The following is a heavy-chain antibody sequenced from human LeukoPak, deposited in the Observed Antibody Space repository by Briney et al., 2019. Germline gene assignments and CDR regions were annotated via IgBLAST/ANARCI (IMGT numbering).Heavy chain of an antibody. V-gene: IGHV6-1*01. CDR3: ARTHSRVGENWFDP. CDR2: TYYRSKWYN. Sequence: SQTLSLTCAISGDSVSSNSAAWNWIRQSPSRGLEWLGRTYYRSKWYNEYAVSVKGRIIVNADTSKNQFSLQLDSVTPEDTALFYGARTHSRVGENWFDPWGQGTLVTVSS. CDR1: GDSVSSNSAA. J-gene: IGHJ5*02. D-gene: IGHD1-26*01.